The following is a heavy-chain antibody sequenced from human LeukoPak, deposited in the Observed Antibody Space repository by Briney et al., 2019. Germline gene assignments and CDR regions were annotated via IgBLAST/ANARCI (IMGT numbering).Heavy chain of an antibody. V-gene: IGHV3-48*03. D-gene: IGHD3-16*01. CDR1: GFTFSSYE. CDR2: ISSTGITK. CDR3: ARDSAISYDRYFDL. Sequence: GGSLRLSCAASGFTFSSYEMNWVRQAPGKGLEWVSHISSTGITKYYADSVKGRFTISRDNAKNSLFLQLSSLRAEDTAVYYCARDSAISYDRYFDLWGRDTLVTVSS. J-gene: IGHJ2*01.